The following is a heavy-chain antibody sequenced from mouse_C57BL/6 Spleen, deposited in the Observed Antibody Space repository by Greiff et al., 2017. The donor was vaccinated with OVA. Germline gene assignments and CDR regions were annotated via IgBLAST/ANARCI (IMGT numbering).Heavy chain of an antibody. CDR2: IYPRSGNT. J-gene: IGHJ3*01. CDR3: TKVIYEGYYRFAY. CDR1: GYTFTSYG. Sequence: VQLQESGAELARPGASVKLSCKASGYTFTSYGISWVKQRTGQGLEWIGEIYPRSGNTYYNEKFKGKATLTADKSSSTAYMELRSLTSEDSAVYFCTKVIYEGYYRFAYWGQGTLVTVSA. V-gene: IGHV1-81*01. D-gene: IGHD2-3*01.